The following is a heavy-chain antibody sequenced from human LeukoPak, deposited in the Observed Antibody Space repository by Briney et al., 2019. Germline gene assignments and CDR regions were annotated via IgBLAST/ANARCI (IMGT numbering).Heavy chain of an antibody. D-gene: IGHD3-3*01. CDR3: ARGPVLRFLEWLNQYYFDY. V-gene: IGHV1-8*03. CDR1: GYTFTSYD. CDR2: MNPNSGNT. J-gene: IGHJ4*02. Sequence: GASVKVSCTASGYTFTSYDINWVRQATGQGLEWMGWMNPNSGNTGYAQKFQGRVTITRNTSISTAYMELSSLRSEDTAVYYCARGPVLRFLEWLNQYYFDYWGQGTLVTVSS.